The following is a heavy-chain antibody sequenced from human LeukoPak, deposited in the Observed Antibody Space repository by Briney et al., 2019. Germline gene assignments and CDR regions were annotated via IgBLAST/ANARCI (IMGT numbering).Heavy chain of an antibody. CDR2: IIPILGIA. CDR3: ARERGSSIAARRGNFDY. Sequence: ASVKVSCKASGGTFSSYTISWVRQAPGQGLEWMGRIIPILGIANYAQKFQGRVTITADKSTSTAYMELSSLRSEGTAVYYCARERGSSIAARRGNFDYWGQGTLVTVSS. V-gene: IGHV1-69*04. J-gene: IGHJ4*02. D-gene: IGHD6-6*01. CDR1: GGTFSSYT.